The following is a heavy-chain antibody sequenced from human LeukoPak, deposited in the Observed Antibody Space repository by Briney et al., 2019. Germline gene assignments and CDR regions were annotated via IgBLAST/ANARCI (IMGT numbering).Heavy chain of an antibody. D-gene: IGHD4-17*01. V-gene: IGHV4-39*07. CDR3: ARSGNFRDYGDYSDAFDI. Sequence: SETLSLTCTVSGGSISGSSYYWGWLRQPPGKGLEWIGSIYYSGSTYYNPSLKSRVTISVDTSKNQFSLKLSSVTAADTAVYYCARSGNFRDYGDYSDAFDIWGQGTMVTVSS. CDR1: GGSISGSSYY. CDR2: IYYSGST. J-gene: IGHJ3*02.